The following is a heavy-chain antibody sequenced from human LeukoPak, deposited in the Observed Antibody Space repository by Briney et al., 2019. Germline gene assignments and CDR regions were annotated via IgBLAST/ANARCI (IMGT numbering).Heavy chain of an antibody. CDR3: ARVEVVGATNPPFDY. V-gene: IGHV1-18*01. Sequence: ASVTVSCKASGYTFTSYGISWVRQAPGQGLEWMGWISAYNGNTNYAQKLQGRVTMTTDTSTSTAYMELRSLRSDDTAVYYCARVEVVGATNPPFDYWGQGTLVTVSS. J-gene: IGHJ4*02. CDR2: ISAYNGNT. D-gene: IGHD1-26*01. CDR1: GYTFTSYG.